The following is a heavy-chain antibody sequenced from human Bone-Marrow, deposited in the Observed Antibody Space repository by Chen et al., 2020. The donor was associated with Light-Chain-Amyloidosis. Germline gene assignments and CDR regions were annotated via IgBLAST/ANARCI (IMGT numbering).Heavy chain of an antibody. V-gene: IGHV3-23*01. Sequence: EVQLLESGGGLVQPGESLRLSCVASGFTFSNYAMNWVRQAPGKGLEWVSSISGSGGNIYYADSVKGRFSISRDNSKNTLYLQMNRLRAEDTAVYYCAPPPPYGRLGEFLSYFDYWGQGTLVTVSS. CDR1: GFTFSNYA. CDR2: ISGSGGNI. J-gene: IGHJ4*02. CDR3: APPPPYGRLGEFLSYFDY. D-gene: IGHD3-16*01.